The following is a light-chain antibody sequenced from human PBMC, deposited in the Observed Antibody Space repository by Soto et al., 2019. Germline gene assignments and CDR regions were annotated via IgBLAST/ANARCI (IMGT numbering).Light chain of an antibody. Sequence: SSELTQPPSVSGAPGRTARITCGGTNIGSKSVHWYQQKPGQAPVLVVYDDSDRPSGIPERFSGSNSGNTATLTISRVEAGDEADYYCQVWDSSSDHLYVFGTGTKLTVL. CDR1: NIGSKS. J-gene: IGLJ1*01. CDR3: QVWDSSSDHLYV. CDR2: DDS. V-gene: IGLV3-21*02.